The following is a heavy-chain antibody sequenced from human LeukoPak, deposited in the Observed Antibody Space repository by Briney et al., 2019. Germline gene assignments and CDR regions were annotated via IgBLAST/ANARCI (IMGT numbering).Heavy chain of an antibody. D-gene: IGHD3-22*01. J-gene: IGHJ4*02. CDR2: ISYDGSNK. CDR1: GFTFSSYG. CDR3: AKGYDSSGLDY. Sequence: PGGSLRLSCAASGFTFSSYGMHWVRQAPGKGLEWVAVISYDGSNKYYADSVKGRFTISRDNSKNTLYLQMNSLRAGDTAVYYCAKGYDSSGLDYWGQGTLVTVSS. V-gene: IGHV3-30*18.